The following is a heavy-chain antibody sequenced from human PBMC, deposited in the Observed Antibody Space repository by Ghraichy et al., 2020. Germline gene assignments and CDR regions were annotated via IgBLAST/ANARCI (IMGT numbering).Heavy chain of an antibody. CDR3: TRENWGATLPDY. V-gene: IGHV4-38-2*02. Sequence: SETLSLTCNVSGDSISSGAHGCSILQRPGKVLGLIVSVFHSGTTVYNPSLNSRATISVDMSENQFFLNLRSVTAADTALYYCTRENWGATLPDYWGPGTLVIVSS. CDR2: VFHSGTT. D-gene: IGHD1-26*01. CDR1: GDSISSGAH. J-gene: IGHJ4*02.